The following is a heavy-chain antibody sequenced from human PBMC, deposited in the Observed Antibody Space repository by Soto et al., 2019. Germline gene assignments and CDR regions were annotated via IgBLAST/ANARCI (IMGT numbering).Heavy chain of an antibody. Sequence: GGSLRLSCAASGFTFSSYWMHWVRQAPGKGLVWVSRINSDGSSTSYADSVKGRFTISRDNAKNTLYLQMNSLRAEDTAVYYCARGWFGELGRSYGMDVWGQGTTVTVSS. CDR1: GFTFSSYW. V-gene: IGHV3-74*01. D-gene: IGHD3-10*01. J-gene: IGHJ6*02. CDR2: INSDGSST. CDR3: ARGWFGELGRSYGMDV.